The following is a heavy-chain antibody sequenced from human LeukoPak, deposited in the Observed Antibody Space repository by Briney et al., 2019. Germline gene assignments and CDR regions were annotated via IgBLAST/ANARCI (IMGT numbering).Heavy chain of an antibody. CDR2: IIPIFGTA. D-gene: IGHD2-21*02. Sequence: SVKVSCKASGGTFSSYAISWVRQASGQGLEWMGGIIPIFGTANYAQKFQGRVTITTDESTSTAYMKLSSLRSEDAAVYYCARSPIGGGDFNPPDYWGQGTLVTVSS. CDR1: GGTFSSYA. CDR3: ARSPIGGGDFNPPDY. V-gene: IGHV1-69*05. J-gene: IGHJ4*02.